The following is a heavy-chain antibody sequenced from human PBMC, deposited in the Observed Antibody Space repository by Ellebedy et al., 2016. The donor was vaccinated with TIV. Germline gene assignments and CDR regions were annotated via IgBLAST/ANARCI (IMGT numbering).Heavy chain of an antibody. D-gene: IGHD4-17*01. CDR2: ISSSSSYI. CDR1: GFTFSSYS. Sequence: GESLKISXAASGFTFSSYSMNWVRQAPGKGLEWVSSISSSSSYIYYADSVKGRFTISRDNAKNSLYLQMNSLRAEDTAVYYCAKLHTVTLDYWGQGTLVTVSS. J-gene: IGHJ4*02. V-gene: IGHV3-21*01. CDR3: AKLHTVTLDY.